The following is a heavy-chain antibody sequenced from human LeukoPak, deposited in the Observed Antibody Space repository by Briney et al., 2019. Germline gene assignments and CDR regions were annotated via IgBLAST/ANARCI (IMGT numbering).Heavy chain of an antibody. CDR3: AGGPIGYCSSASCRFDC. CDR2: IYYSGRT. Sequence: SETLSLTCTVSGGSISSYYWTWIRQPPGKGLEWIGYIYYSGRTNYNPSLKSRVTISVDTSKNEFSLKLSSVTAADTAVYYCAGGPIGYCSSASCRFDCWGQGTLVTVSS. J-gene: IGHJ4*02. D-gene: IGHD2-2*03. CDR1: GGSISSYY. V-gene: IGHV4-59*08.